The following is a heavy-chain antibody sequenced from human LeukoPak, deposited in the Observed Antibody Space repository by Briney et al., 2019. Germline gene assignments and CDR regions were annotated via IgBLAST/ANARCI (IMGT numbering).Heavy chain of an antibody. CDR2: VNPNSGGT. V-gene: IGHV1-2*02. J-gene: IGHJ4*02. Sequence: ASVKVSCKASGYTFSGYYMHWVRQAPGQGLEWMGWVNPNSGGTNYAQKFQGRVTMTRDTSITTAYMELTRLRSDDTAVYYCARTLKPYYFDYWGQGTLVTVSS. CDR1: GYTFSGYY. CDR3: ARTLKPYYFDY.